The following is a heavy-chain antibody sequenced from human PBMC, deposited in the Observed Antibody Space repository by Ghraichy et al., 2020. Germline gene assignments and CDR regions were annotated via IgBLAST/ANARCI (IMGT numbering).Heavy chain of an antibody. J-gene: IGHJ5*02. D-gene: IGHD4-11*01. CDR2: ISSSSAYI. Sequence: GGSLRLSGTGRGHALTPVTNSWVGCRLGMGKERVSSISSSSAYIYYADSVKGRFTISRDKAKNSLYLQMNSLRAEDTAVYYCARDPDSNSDQDWFDPWGQ. V-gene: IGHV3-21*01. CDR3: ARDPDSNSDQDWFDP. CDR1: GHALTPVT.